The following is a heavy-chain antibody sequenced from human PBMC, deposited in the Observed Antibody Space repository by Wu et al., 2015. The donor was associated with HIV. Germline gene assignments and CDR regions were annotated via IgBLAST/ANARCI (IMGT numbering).Heavy chain of an antibody. CDR1: GYSFSAYY. V-gene: IGHV1-2*02. D-gene: IGHD5-12*01. Sequence: QGHLVQSGPEVKSPGASVKVSCKASGYSFSAYYMHWVRQAPGQGLEYLGWIIPSSGDTRYAPNFQGRVTMTRDTSINTVYMELTRLKSDDTAVYYCARDSEWLRLRILDYWGQGTLVTVSS. CDR3: ARDSEWLRLRILDY. J-gene: IGHJ4*02. CDR2: IIPSSGDT.